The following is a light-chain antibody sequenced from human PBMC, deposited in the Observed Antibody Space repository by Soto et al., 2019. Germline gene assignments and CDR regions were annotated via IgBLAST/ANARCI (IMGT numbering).Light chain of an antibody. J-gene: IGLJ2*01. CDR1: SSNIGAGYD. CDR3: QSYDSSLSGPL. Sequence: QSVLTQPPSVSGAPGQGVTISCTGSSSNIGAGYDVHWYQQLPGTAPKLLIYGNSNRPSGVPDRFSGSKSGTSASLAITGLQAEDEADYYCQSYDSSLSGPLFGGGTKLTVL. CDR2: GNS. V-gene: IGLV1-40*01.